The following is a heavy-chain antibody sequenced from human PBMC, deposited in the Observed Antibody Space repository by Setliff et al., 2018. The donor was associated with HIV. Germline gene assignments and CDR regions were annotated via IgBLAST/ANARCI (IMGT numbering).Heavy chain of an antibody. CDR3: AKGLVPYYYYYMDV. CDR2: LSGTSSTI. CDR1: GFSFSDYY. Sequence: GGSLRLSCAASGFSFSDYYMYWIRQAPGKGLEWVSSLSGTSSTIYLADSVKGRFTISWDNAQNSLHLHMNSLRAEDTAMYYCAKGLVPYYYYYMDVWGKGTTVTVSS. V-gene: IGHV3-11*01. D-gene: IGHD6-19*01. J-gene: IGHJ6*03.